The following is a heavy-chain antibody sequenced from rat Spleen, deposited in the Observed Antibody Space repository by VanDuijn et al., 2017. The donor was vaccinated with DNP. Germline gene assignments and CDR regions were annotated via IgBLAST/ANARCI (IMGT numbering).Heavy chain of an antibody. V-gene: IGHV3-1*01. J-gene: IGHJ2*01. CDR1: GYSITSNY. D-gene: IGHD1-12*02. CDR2: ISYSGST. Sequence: EVQLQESGPGLVKPSQSLSLTCSVTGYSITSNYGGWIRKFPGNKMEWIGHISYSGSTTYNQSLKSRISITRDTSKNHFFLQLNSVTTEDTATYYCARERQDYYDGSYYYVFDYWGQGVMVTVSS. CDR3: ARERQDYYDGSYYYVFDY.